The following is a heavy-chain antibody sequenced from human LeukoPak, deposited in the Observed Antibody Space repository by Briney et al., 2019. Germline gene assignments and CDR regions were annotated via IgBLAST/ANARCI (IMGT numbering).Heavy chain of an antibody. V-gene: IGHV3-23*01. D-gene: IGHD5-18*01. CDR2: LTGSGGST. J-gene: IGHJ6*02. CDR3: AKVSGYSYGYTYQYYGLDV. CDR1: GFTFSSYA. Sequence: GGSLRLSCAASGFTFSSYAMSWVRQAPGKGLEWVSTLTGSGGSTYYADSVKGRFTISRDNSKNTLNLQMNSLRADDTAVYYCAKVSGYSYGYTYQYYGLDVWGQGATVAVSS.